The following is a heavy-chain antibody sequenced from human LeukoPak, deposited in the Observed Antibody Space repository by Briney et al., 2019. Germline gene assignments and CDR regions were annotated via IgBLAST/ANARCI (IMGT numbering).Heavy chain of an antibody. D-gene: IGHD5-18*01. CDR3: ALKGQGYSYGFIDY. Sequence: SVKVSCKASGGTFSSYAISWVRQAPGQGLEWMGRIIPILGIANYAQKFQGRVTITADKSTSTAYMELSSLRSEDTAVYYCALKGQGYSYGFIDYWGQGTLVTVSS. V-gene: IGHV1-69*04. J-gene: IGHJ4*02. CDR1: GGTFSSYA. CDR2: IIPILGIA.